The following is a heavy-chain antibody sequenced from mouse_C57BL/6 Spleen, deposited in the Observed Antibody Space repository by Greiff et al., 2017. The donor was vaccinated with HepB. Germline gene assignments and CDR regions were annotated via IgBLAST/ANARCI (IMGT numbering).Heavy chain of an antibody. CDR3: ARVGTTVVAPGAMDY. CDR2: IYPGDGDT. D-gene: IGHD1-1*01. V-gene: IGHV1-80*01. CDR1: GYAFSSYW. Sequence: VQLQESGAELVKPGASVKISCKASGYAFSSYWMNWVKQRPGKGLEWIGQIYPGDGDTNYNGKYKGKATLTADKSYSTAYMQLSSLTSEDSAVYFCARVGTTVVAPGAMDYWGQGTSVTVSS. J-gene: IGHJ4*01.